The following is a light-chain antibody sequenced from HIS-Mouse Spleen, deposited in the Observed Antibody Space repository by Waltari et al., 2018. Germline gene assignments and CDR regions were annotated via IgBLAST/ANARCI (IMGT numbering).Light chain of an antibody. CDR1: QSVSSY. V-gene: IGKV3-11*01. Sequence: EIALTQSPATLSLSPGERATLSCRASQSVSSYLAWYHQKPGQAPRLLIYDASNRATGIPARFSGSGSGTDFTLTISSLEPEDFAVYYCQQRSNWPPWTFGQGTKVEIK. CDR3: QQRSNWPPWT. J-gene: IGKJ1*01. CDR2: DAS.